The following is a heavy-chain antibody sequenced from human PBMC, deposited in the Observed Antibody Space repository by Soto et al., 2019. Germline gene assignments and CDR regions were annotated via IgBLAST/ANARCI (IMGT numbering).Heavy chain of an antibody. CDR3: NKRIVVEDAASRQFDY. D-gene: IGHD2-15*01. V-gene: IGHV3-15*01. CDR2: IKREADGGST. Sequence: GGSLRLSCAASGFTFSNTWMSWVRQAPGKGLEWVGRIKREADGGSTNYAAPVKGRFTISREDSKNTLYLQMNSLKTEDTAVYYCNKRIVVEDAASRQFDYWGQGTLVTVSS. CDR1: GFTFSNTW. J-gene: IGHJ4*02.